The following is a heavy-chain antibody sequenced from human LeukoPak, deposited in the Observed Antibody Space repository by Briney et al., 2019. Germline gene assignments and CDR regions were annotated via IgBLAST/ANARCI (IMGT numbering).Heavy chain of an antibody. J-gene: IGHJ4*02. CDR2: ISSSSSDI. CDR3: ARVPGGLEWADFDY. V-gene: IGHV3-21*01. D-gene: IGHD3-3*01. Sequence: GGSLRLSCAASGFTFSTHSMNWVRQAPGKGLEWVSCISSSSSDIKYADSVKGRLTISRDNAKNSLYLQLSSLRAEDTAVYYCARVPGGLEWADFDYWGQGTLATVSS. CDR1: GFTFSTHS.